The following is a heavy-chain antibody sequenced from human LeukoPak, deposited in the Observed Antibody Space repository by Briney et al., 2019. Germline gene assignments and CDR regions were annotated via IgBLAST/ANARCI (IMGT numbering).Heavy chain of an antibody. CDR3: AKDGTSGSYSPLGFFDY. V-gene: IGHV3-48*02. Sequence: GGSLRLSCAASGFTFSIYSMNWVRQAPGKGLEWVSYITSDSSSIYYADSVKGRFTISRDNAENSLYLQMNSLRDEDTAVYYCAKDGTSGSYSPLGFFDYWGQGTLVTVSS. CDR1: GFTFSIYS. J-gene: IGHJ4*02. CDR2: ITSDSSSI. D-gene: IGHD1-26*01.